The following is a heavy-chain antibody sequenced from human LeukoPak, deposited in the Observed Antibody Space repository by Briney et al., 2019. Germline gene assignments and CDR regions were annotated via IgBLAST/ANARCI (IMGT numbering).Heavy chain of an antibody. CDR3: ARGDYDSSGYYLDY. CDR2: IYYSGST. CDR1: SGSISSGVYY. V-gene: IGHV4-31*03. J-gene: IGHJ4*02. Sequence: SQTLSLTCPVSSGSISSGVYYWSWIRQHPGKGLEWIGYIYYSGSTYYNPSLKSRVTISVDTSKNQFSLKLSSVTAADTAVYYCARGDYDSSGYYLDYWGQGTLVTVSS. D-gene: IGHD3-22*01.